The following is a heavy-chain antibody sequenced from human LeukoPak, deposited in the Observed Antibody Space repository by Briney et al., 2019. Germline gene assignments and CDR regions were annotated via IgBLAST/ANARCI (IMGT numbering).Heavy chain of an antibody. CDR2: ISSSSSTI. J-gene: IGHJ5*02. CDR3: ARDVAVAGTAGTNWFDP. V-gene: IGHV3-48*01. D-gene: IGHD6-19*01. CDR1: GFSFNTYN. Sequence: PGGSLRLSCAASGFSFNTYNMNWVRQAPGKGLEWVSYISSSSSTIYYADSVKGRFTISRDNAKNSLYLQMNSLRVEDTAMYYCARDVAVAGTAGTNWFDPWGQGTLVTVSS.